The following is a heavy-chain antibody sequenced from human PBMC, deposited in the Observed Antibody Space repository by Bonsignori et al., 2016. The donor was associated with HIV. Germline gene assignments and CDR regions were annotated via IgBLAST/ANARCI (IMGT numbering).Heavy chain of an antibody. Sequence: QVHLFQSGDELKKPGASVKVSCKASGYLFKDYYIHWVRRAPGQGLQWMGRLNPYSGGAIYAQTYQGKVTMTGDTSIDTAYLELSNLTFEDTAVYYCARGNRFLEYFYFNPVGQGTLVSVS. CDR1: GYLFKDYY. CDR3: ARGNRFLEYFYFNP. CDR2: LNPYSGGA. V-gene: IGHV1-2*06. J-gene: IGHJ5*02. D-gene: IGHD3-3*01.